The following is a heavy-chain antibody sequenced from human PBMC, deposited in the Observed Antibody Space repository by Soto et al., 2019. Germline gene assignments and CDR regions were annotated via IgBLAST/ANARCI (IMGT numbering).Heavy chain of an antibody. CDR3: ATARTAYYPPYF. CDR2: VVPSVGTA. V-gene: IGHV1-69*13. Sequence: SVKVSCKASGGTFSSFAISWVRQAPGQGLEWMGGVVPSVGTANYAQKFQGRVTITADEFTTTSYVELTSLRSEDTAIYYCATARTAYYPPYFWGQGTLVTVSS. J-gene: IGHJ4*02. D-gene: IGHD3-9*01. CDR1: GGTFSSFA.